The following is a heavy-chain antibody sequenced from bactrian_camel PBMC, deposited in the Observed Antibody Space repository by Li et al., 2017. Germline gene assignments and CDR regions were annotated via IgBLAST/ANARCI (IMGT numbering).Heavy chain of an antibody. J-gene: IGHJ4*01. V-gene: IGHV3S40*01. Sequence: DVQLVESGGGLVQPGGSLRLSCAASGFAFSADDMSWVRQAPGKGLEWVSTITNGGTTTRYNLSLKGRFTIARDNAKNTVYLQMNSLKPEDTGIYYCVRRLVNDGNYWGQGTQVTVS. CDR1: GFAFSADD. CDR3: VRRLVNDGNY. D-gene: IGHD3*01. CDR2: ITNGGTTT.